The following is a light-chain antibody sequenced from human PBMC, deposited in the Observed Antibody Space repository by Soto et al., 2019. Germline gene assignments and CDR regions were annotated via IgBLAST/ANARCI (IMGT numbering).Light chain of an antibody. J-gene: IGKJ1*01. CDR3: QQYNNWWA. Sequence: EIVMTQSPATLSVSPGERATLSCRASQSVSSNLAWYQQKPGQAPRLLIYGASTRAVGIPARFSGSGSGTEFTLTISRLQSEDFAVYYCQQYNNWWAVGQGTKVEIK. CDR2: GAS. V-gene: IGKV3-15*01. CDR1: QSVSSN.